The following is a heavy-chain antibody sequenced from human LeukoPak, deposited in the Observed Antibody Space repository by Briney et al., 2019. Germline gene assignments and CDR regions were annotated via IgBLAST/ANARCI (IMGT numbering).Heavy chain of an antibody. CDR2: IWYDGSNK. Sequence: PGGSLRLSCAASGFTFSSYAMSWVRQAPGKGLEWVAVIWYDGSNKYYADSVKGRFTISRDNSENTLYLQMNSLRAEDTAVYYCARDETTGVLHFDYWGQGTLVTVSS. D-gene: IGHD4-11*01. V-gene: IGHV3-33*08. CDR1: GFTFSSYA. J-gene: IGHJ4*02. CDR3: ARDETTGVLHFDY.